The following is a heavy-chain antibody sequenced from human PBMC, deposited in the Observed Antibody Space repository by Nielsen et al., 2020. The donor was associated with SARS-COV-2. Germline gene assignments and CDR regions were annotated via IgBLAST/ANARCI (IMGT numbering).Heavy chain of an antibody. D-gene: IGHD6-13*01. V-gene: IGHV3-30-3*01. CDR3: ARAFRGYSSSWFDY. CDR2: ISYDGSNK. J-gene: IGHJ4*02. Sequence: WIRQPPGKGLEWVAVISYDGSNKYYADSVKGRFTISRDNSKNTLYLQMNSLRAEDTAVYYCARAFRGYSSSWFDYWGQGTLVTVSS.